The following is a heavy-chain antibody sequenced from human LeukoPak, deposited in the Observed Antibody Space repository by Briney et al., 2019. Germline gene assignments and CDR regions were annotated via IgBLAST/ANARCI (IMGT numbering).Heavy chain of an antibody. CDR2: ISSSSSYI. CDR1: GFTFSSYS. Sequence: GGSLRLSCAASGFTFSSYSMNWVRQAPGKGLGWVSSISSSSSYIYYADSVKGRFTNSRDNAKNSLYLQMNSLRAEDTAVYYCARAPPGTADNWFDPWGQGTLVTVSS. J-gene: IGHJ5*02. CDR3: ARAPPGTADNWFDP. D-gene: IGHD3-10*01. V-gene: IGHV3-21*01.